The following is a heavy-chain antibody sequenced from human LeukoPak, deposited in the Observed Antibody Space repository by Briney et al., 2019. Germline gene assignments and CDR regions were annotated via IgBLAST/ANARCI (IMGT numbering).Heavy chain of an antibody. J-gene: IGHJ4*02. CDR2: INPNSGGT. V-gene: IGHV1-2*02. Sequence: GASVKVSCKASGYTFTGYYMNWVRQAPGQGLEWMGWINPNSGGTEYAQKFQGRVTMTRDTSISTAYMELSRLRSDDTAVYYCARERLKGRGATETDYWGQGTLVTVSS. CDR3: ARERLKGRGATETDY. D-gene: IGHD3-16*01. CDR1: GYTFTGYY.